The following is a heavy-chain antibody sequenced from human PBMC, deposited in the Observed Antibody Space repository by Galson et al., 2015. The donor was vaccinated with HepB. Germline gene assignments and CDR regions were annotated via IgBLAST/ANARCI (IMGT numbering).Heavy chain of an antibody. CDR1: GGTFSSYA. CDR2: IIPIFGTA. Sequence: SVKVSCKASGGTFSSYAISWVRQAPGQGLEWMGGIIPIFGTANYAQKFQGRVTITADESTSTAYMELSSLKASDTAMYYCARHTAMADYYYYYMDVWGKGTTVTVSS. CDR3: ARHTAMADYYYYYMDV. D-gene: IGHD5-18*01. J-gene: IGHJ6*03. V-gene: IGHV1-69*13.